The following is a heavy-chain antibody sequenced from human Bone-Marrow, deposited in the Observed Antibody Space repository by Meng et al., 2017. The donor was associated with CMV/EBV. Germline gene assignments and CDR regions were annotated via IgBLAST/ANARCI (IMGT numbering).Heavy chain of an antibody. J-gene: IGHJ4*02. Sequence: AASGFTFSSYAMHWVRQAPGKGLEWVAVISYDGSNKYYADSVKGRFTISRDNSKNTLYLQMNSLRAEDTAVYYCARDHGSGSSTFDYWGQGTLVTVSS. CDR2: ISYDGSNK. CDR3: ARDHGSGSSTFDY. D-gene: IGHD3-10*01. V-gene: IGHV3-30-3*01. CDR1: GFTFSSYA.